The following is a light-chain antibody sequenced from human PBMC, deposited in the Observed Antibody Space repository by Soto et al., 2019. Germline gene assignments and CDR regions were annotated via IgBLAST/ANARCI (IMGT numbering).Light chain of an antibody. CDR3: QQYYSYPRT. CDR2: AAS. CDR1: QGIRND. Sequence: DIQMTQSPSSLSASVGDRVTITCRASQGIRNDVGWYQQKPGKAPKRLIYAASTLQSGVPSRFSGSGSGTDFTLTISCLQSEDFATYYCQQYYSYPRTFGQGTKVDIK. J-gene: IGKJ1*01. V-gene: IGKV1-17*01.